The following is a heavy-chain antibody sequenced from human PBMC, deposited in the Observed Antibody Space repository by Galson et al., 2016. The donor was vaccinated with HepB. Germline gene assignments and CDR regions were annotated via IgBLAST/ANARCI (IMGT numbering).Heavy chain of an antibody. Sequence: SVKVSCKASGYTFTSFAMHWVRQAPGQSLEWMGWITAGNGDTKYSQKFQGRVTITRDTSASTAYMELSSLRSEDTAVYYCARSFGGHGYFIFWGQGTLVTVSS. CDR3: ARSFGGHGYFIF. CDR2: ITAGNGDT. D-gene: IGHD2-21*01. J-gene: IGHJ4*02. CDR1: GYTFTSFA. V-gene: IGHV1-3*01.